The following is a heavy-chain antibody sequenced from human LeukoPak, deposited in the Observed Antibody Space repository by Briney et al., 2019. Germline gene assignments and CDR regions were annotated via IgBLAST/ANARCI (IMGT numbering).Heavy chain of an antibody. CDR2: ISYDGSNK. J-gene: IGHJ4*02. D-gene: IGHD2-2*02. V-gene: IGHV3-30-3*01. CDR1: GFTFSSYA. Sequence: GGSLRLSCAASGFTFSSYAMHWVHQAPGKGLEWVAVISYDGSNKYYADSVKGRFTISRDNSKNTLYLQMNSLRAEDTAVYYCARGGVAAAIQRGEGNFDYWGQGTLVTVSS. CDR3: ARGGVAAAIQRGEGNFDY.